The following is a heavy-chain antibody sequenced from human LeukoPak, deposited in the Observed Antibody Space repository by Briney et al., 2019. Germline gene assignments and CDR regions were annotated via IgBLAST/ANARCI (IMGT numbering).Heavy chain of an antibody. J-gene: IGHJ3*02. CDR3: AREKGAFDI. CDR2: IYHSGSI. Sequence: SETLSLTCTVSGYSISNGYYWGWIRQPPGKGLEWIGSIYHSGSIYYNPSLKSRVTISVDTSKNQFSLKLSSVTAADTAVYYCAREKGAFDIWGQGTMVTVSS. V-gene: IGHV4-38-2*02. CDR1: GYSISNGYY.